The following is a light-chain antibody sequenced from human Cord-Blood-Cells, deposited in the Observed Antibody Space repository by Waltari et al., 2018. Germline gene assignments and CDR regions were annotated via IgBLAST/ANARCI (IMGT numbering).Light chain of an antibody. CDR1: STNNGAGYD. CDR3: QSYDSSLSGYV. J-gene: IGLJ1*01. Sequence: SVLTPPPSVSGAPGQRVTIPCTGSSTNNGAGYDVPWYQQYPVTAPKLIIYGNSNRHSGVPDRFAGSKSGTSASRAITGLQAEDEADYYGQSYDSSLSGYVFGTGTKVTVL. CDR2: GNS. V-gene: IGLV1-40*01.